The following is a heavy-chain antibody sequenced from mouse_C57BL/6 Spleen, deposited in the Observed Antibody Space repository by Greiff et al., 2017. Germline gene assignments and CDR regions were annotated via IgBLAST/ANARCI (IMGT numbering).Heavy chain of an antibody. Sequence: VQLQQSGAELVRPGASVTLSCKASGYTFTDYEMHWVKQTPVHGLEWIGAIDPEPGGTAYNQKFKGKAILTADKSSSTAYMALRSLTSEDSAVYYCTRSKAWFAYWGQGTLVTVAA. CDR2: IDPEPGGT. D-gene: IGHD1-3*01. CDR1: GYTFTDYE. V-gene: IGHV1-15*01. CDR3: TRSKAWFAY. J-gene: IGHJ3*01.